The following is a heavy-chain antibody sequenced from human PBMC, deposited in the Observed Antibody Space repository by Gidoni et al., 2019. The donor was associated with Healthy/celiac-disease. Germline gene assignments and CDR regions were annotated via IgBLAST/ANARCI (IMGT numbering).Heavy chain of an antibody. CDR2: FAPEDGET. Sequence: VPLVQSGAEVKKPGASVKVSDKVSGYTLTELPMHWVRQAPGQVLEWMGGFAPEDGETIYAQKFQGRVTMTEDTSTDTAYMDLSSLRSEDTAVYYCATSLLELLRRNKIYGMDVWGQGTTVTFSS. D-gene: IGHD1-26*01. CDR3: ATSLLELLRRNKIYGMDV. CDR1: GYTLTELP. J-gene: IGHJ6*02. V-gene: IGHV1-24*01.